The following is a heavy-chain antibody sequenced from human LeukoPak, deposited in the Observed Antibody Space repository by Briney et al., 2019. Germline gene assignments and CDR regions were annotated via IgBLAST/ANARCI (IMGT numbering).Heavy chain of an antibody. V-gene: IGHV4-39*07. CDR2: IYYSGST. D-gene: IGHD6-19*01. J-gene: IGHJ6*03. Sequence: SETLSLTCTVSGGSISSSSYYWGWIRQPPGKGLEWIGSIYYSGSTYYNPSLKSRVTISVDTSKNQFSLKLSSVTAADTAVYYCASCSGWGLYYYYYMDVWGKGTTVTVSS. CDR3: ASCSGWGLYYYYYMDV. CDR1: GGSISSSSYY.